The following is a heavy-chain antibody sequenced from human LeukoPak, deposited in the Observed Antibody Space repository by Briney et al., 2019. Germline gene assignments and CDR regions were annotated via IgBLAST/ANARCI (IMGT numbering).Heavy chain of an antibody. V-gene: IGHV3-7*01. CDR2: IKQDGSEK. CDR3: ARGQSVFDY. J-gene: IGHJ4*02. CDR1: GFTFSNYW. Sequence: GGSLRLSCVVSGFTFSNYWMTWVRQAPGKGLEWVANIKQDGSEKYYVDSVKGRIIISRDDAKNSLYLQMNSLRVEDTAVYYCARGQSVFDYWGQGTLVTVSS.